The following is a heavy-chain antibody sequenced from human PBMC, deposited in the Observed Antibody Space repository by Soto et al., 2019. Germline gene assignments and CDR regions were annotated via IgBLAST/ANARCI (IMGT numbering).Heavy chain of an antibody. CDR3: ASPFRRVVVVVAARYAFDI. J-gene: IGHJ3*02. CDR1: GDTFSMYS. CDR2: IIPMLGTA. D-gene: IGHD2-15*01. Sequence: QVQLVQSGAEVKKPGSSVKVSCKVSGDTFSMYSISWVRQAPGQGLEWLGGIIPMLGTANYAQKFQGRVTITADESTSTAYMELSSLRSEDTAVYYCASPFRRVVVVVAARYAFDIWGQGTMVTVSS. V-gene: IGHV1-69*01.